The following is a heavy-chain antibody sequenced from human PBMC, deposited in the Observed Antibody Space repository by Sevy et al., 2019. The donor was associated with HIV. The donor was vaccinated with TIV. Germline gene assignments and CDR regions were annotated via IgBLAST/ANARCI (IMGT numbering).Heavy chain of an antibody. CDR1: GFTFRSYW. Sequence: GGSLRLSCAVSGFTFRSYWMSWVRQAPGKGLEWVAHIKVDGSEKYHVDSVKGRFTISRANAKNSLFLQMNSLRVEDTAVYYCARDCSSTSCLWGLAVWGQGTAVTVSS. CDR3: ARDCSSTSCLWGLAV. J-gene: IGHJ6*02. V-gene: IGHV3-7*03. CDR2: IKVDGSEK. D-gene: IGHD2-2*01.